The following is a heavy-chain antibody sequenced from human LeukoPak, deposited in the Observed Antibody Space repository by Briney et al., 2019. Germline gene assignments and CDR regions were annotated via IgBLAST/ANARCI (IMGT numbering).Heavy chain of an antibody. CDR2: IYSGTT. CDR3: ARRAGAYSHPYDY. V-gene: IGHV3-53*01. J-gene: IGHJ4*02. CDR1: GFTFSNYA. D-gene: IGHD4/OR15-4a*01. Sequence: PGGSLRLSCAASGFTFSNYAMNWVRQAPGKGLEWVSFIYSGTTHYSDSVKGRFTISRDNSKNTLYLQMNSLRAEDTAVYYCARRAGAYSHPYDYWGQGTLVTVSS.